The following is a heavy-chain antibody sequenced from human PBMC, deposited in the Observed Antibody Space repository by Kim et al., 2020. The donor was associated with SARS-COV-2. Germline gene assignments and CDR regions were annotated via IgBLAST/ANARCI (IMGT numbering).Heavy chain of an antibody. CDR2: ISAYNGNT. CDR3: ARDARNYYDSSGSPFDH. V-gene: IGHV1-18*04. CDR1: GYTFTSYG. J-gene: IGHJ4*02. Sequence: ASVKVSCKASGYTFTSYGISWVRQAPGQGLEWMGWISAYNGNTNYAQKLQGRVTMTTDTSTSTAYMELRSLRSDDTAVYYCARDARNYYDSSGSPFDHWGQGTLVTVSS. D-gene: IGHD3-22*01.